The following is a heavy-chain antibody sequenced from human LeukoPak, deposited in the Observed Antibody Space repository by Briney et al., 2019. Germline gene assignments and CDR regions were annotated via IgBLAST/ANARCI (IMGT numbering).Heavy chain of an antibody. D-gene: IGHD6-19*01. CDR3: ARHVSSGQELTLDP. V-gene: IGHV4-59*08. CDR2: IYYSGST. J-gene: IGHJ5*02. Sequence: PSETLSLTCTVSGGSISSYYWSWIRRPPGKGLEWIGYIYYSGSTNYNPSLKSRVTISVDTSKNQFSLKLSSVTAADTAVYYCARHVSSGQELTLDPWGQGTLVTVSS. CDR1: GGSISSYY.